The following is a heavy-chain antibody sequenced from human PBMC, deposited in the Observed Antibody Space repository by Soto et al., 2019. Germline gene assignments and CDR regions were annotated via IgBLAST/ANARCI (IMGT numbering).Heavy chain of an antibody. V-gene: IGHV4-34*01. CDR3: ARGFVVPPDIVVVPASYYYGMDV. D-gene: IGHD2-2*01. Sequence: SETLSLTCAVYGGSFSGYYWSWIRQPPGKGLEWIGEINHSGSTNYNPSLKSRVTISVDTSKNQFSLKPSSVTAADTAVYYCARGFVVPPDIVVVPASYYYGMDVWGQGTTVTVSS. CDR2: INHSGST. CDR1: GGSFSGYY. J-gene: IGHJ6*02.